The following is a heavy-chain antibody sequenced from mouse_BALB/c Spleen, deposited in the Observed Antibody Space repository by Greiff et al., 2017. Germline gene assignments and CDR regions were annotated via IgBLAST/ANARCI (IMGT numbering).Heavy chain of an antibody. CDR2: IFPGTGTT. J-gene: IGHJ4*01. CDR1: GYTFTSYW. CDR3: ARSAYYGNYVDAMDY. Sequence: QVQLQQSGAELVKPGASVKLSCKTSGYTFTSYWIQWVKQRPGQGLGWIGEIFPGTGTTYYNEKFKGKATLTIDTSSSTAYMQLSSLTSEDSAVYFCARSAYYGNYVDAMDYWGQGTSVTVSS. V-gene: IGHV1S132*01. D-gene: IGHD2-10*01.